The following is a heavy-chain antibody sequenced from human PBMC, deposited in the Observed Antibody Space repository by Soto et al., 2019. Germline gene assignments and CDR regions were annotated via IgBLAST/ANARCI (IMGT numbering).Heavy chain of an antibody. Sequence: PGASLRLTCAASGFTFSSYWMHWVRQAPGKGLVWVSRINSDGSSTSYADSVKGRFTISRDNAKNTLYLQMNSLRAEDTAVYYCARDYSSSSDYYYYGMDVWGQGTTVTVSS. CDR1: GFTFSSYW. V-gene: IGHV3-74*01. CDR3: ARDYSSSSDYYYYGMDV. J-gene: IGHJ6*02. CDR2: INSDGSST. D-gene: IGHD6-6*01.